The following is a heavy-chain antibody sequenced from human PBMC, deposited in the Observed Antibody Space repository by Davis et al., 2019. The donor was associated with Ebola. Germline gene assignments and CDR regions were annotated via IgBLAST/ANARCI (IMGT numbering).Heavy chain of an antibody. J-gene: IGHJ3*02. Sequence: GGSLRLSCAASGFTFRTQPMNWVRQAPGKGLEWVASISGSGLSTYYADSVKGRFTISRDNSKNTLYLQMNGLRVEDTAIYYCAKDTSNIWFDIWGQGTNVTVSS. D-gene: IGHD1-26*01. V-gene: IGHV3-23*01. CDR1: GFTFRTQP. CDR3: AKDTSNIWFDI. CDR2: ISGSGLST.